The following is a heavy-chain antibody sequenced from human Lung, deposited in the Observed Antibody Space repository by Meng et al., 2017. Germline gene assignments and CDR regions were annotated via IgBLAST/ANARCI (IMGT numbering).Heavy chain of an antibody. Sequence: GESLKISCEGSGFTFSNAYMTWVRQVPGKRLEWVGRIKSKPDGETIDYAAPVKGRFTISRDNSKNTLYLQLNSLRADDTAVFYCAKHSSGYYQSFDSWGQGTLVTVSS. CDR3: AKHSSGYYQSFDS. J-gene: IGHJ4*02. D-gene: IGHD3-22*01. V-gene: IGHV3-15*01. CDR1: GFTFSNAY. CDR2: IKSKPDGETI.